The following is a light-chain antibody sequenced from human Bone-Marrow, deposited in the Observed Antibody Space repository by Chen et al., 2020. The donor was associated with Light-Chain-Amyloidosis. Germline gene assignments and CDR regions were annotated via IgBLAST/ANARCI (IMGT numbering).Light chain of an antibody. J-gene: IGKJ3*01. CDR3: QQYDLGFT. Sequence: DIQMTQSPSSLSASVGDRVTITCQASEDISKFLNWYQQKPGQAPKLLIYDASILQIGVPSRFSGRGSGTDCTFTISSLQPEDIATYYCQQYDLGFTFGPGTKVDI. CDR2: DAS. V-gene: IGKV1-33*01. CDR1: EDISKF.